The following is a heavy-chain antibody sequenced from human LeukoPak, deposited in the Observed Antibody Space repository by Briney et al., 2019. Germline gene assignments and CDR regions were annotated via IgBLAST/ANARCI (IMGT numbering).Heavy chain of an antibody. CDR3: ARGGVNTFWSGYYGDAFDI. D-gene: IGHD3-3*01. CDR1: GFTFSSYW. J-gene: IGHJ3*02. V-gene: IGHV3-7*01. CDR2: IKQDGSEK. Sequence: GGSLRLFCAASGFTFSSYWMSWVRQAPGKGLEWVANIKQDGSEKYYVDSVKGRFTISRDNAKNSLYLQMNSLRAEDTAVYYCARGGVNTFWSGYYGDAFDIWGQGTMVTVSS.